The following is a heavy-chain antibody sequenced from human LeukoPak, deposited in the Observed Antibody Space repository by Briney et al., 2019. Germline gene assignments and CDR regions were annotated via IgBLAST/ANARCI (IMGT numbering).Heavy chain of an antibody. J-gene: IGHJ3*02. D-gene: IGHD3-22*01. CDR2: INPNSGGT. V-gene: IGHV1-2*02. CDR3: ARVARKMYYYDSSGYSSFDAFDI. Sequence: GASVTVSCKASGYTFTGYYMHWVRQAPGQGLEWMGWINPNSGGTNYAQKFQGRVTMTRDTSISTAYMELSRLRSDDTAVYYCARVARKMYYYDSSGYSSFDAFDIWGQGTMVTVSS. CDR1: GYTFTGYY.